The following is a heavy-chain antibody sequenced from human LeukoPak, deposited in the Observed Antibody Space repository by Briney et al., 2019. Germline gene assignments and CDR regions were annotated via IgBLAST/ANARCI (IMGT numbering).Heavy chain of an antibody. V-gene: IGHV3-74*01. CDR1: GNYW. CDR2: INSDGSWT. CDR3: VSFYETN. J-gene: IGHJ4*02. D-gene: IGHD2-2*01. Sequence: GGSLRLSCAASGNYWMHWVRQAPGKGLVWVSHINSDGSWTGYADSVKGRFTISKDNAKNTVYLQMNNLRAEDTAVYYCVSFYETNWGRGTLVAVSS.